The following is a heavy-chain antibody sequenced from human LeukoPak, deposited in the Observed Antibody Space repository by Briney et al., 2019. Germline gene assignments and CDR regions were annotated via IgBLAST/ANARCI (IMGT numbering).Heavy chain of an antibody. D-gene: IGHD3-10*01. CDR2: IYQSGST. CDR3: ARVGYGSGTYGGMDV. CDR1: GYSISSGYY. Sequence: SETLSLTCTVSGYSISSGYYWGWIRQPPGKGLEWIGSIYQSGSTYYNPSLKSRVTVSVDTSKNQFSLRLNSVTAADTAIYYCARVGYGSGTYGGMDVWGQGTTVTVSS. V-gene: IGHV4-38-2*02. J-gene: IGHJ6*02.